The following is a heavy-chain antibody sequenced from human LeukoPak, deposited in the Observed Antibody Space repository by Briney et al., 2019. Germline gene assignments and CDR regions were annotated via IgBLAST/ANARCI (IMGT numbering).Heavy chain of an antibody. J-gene: IGHJ6*02. D-gene: IGHD3-3*01. Sequence: PSETLSLTCTVSGGSISSYYWSWIRQPPGKGLEWIGYIYYSGSTNYNPSLKSRATISVDTSKNQFSLKLSSVTAADTAVYYCARSPYYDFWSGYSDYGMDVWGQGTTVTVSS. CDR1: GGSISSYY. CDR2: IYYSGST. CDR3: ARSPYYDFWSGYSDYGMDV. V-gene: IGHV4-59*01.